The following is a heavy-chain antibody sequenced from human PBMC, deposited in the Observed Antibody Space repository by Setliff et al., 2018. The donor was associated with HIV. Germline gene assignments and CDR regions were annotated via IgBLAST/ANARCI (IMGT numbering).Heavy chain of an antibody. D-gene: IGHD3-16*02. Sequence: LSLTCTVSGYSMSSGYYWGWIRQPPGKGLEWLCYISSSGGTIYYADSVKGRFTISRDNSKNTVYLQMNSLRVEDTAVYYCARELYREWDYWGQGTLVTVSS. J-gene: IGHJ4*02. CDR1: GYSMSSGYY. CDR3: ARELYREWDY. V-gene: IGHV3-11*04. CDR2: ISSSGGTI.